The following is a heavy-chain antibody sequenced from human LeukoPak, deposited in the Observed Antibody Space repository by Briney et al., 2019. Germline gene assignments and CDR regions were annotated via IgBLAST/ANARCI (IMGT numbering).Heavy chain of an antibody. D-gene: IGHD1-7*01. Sequence: PGGSLRLSCAASGFTFSSYSMNWVRQAPGKGLEWVSSISSSSSYIYYADSVKGRFTISRDNAKNSLYLQMNSLRAEDTAVYYCARGRYNWNCFDYWGQGTLVTVSS. CDR3: ARGRYNWNCFDY. CDR1: GFTFSSYS. V-gene: IGHV3-21*01. J-gene: IGHJ4*02. CDR2: ISSSSSYI.